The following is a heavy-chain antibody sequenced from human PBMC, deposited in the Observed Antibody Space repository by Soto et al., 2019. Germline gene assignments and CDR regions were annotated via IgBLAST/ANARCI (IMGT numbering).Heavy chain of an antibody. J-gene: IGHJ4*02. D-gene: IGHD3-16*02. Sequence: QVQLVQSGAEVKKPGASVKVSCKASGYTFTSYAMHWVRQAPGQRLEWMGWINAGNGNTKYSQKFQGRVTITSDTSASTAYMELSSLRSEDTAVYYCARAIYDYIWGSYRYLGYFDYWGQGTLVTVSS. CDR1: GYTFTSYA. V-gene: IGHV1-3*01. CDR2: INAGNGNT. CDR3: ARAIYDYIWGSYRYLGYFDY.